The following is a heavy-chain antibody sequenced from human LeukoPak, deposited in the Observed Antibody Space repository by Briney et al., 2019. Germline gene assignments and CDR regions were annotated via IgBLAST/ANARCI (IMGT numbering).Heavy chain of an antibody. V-gene: IGHV3-53*05. CDR3: AAERVTTFRYYYYYGMDV. D-gene: IGHD4-17*01. CDR1: GFTVSSNY. J-gene: IGHJ6*02. Sequence: GGSLRLSCEASGFTVSSNYMSWVRQAPGKGLEWVSVIYSGGSTYYADSVKGRFTISRDNSKNTLYLQMNSLRAEDTAVYYCAAERVTTFRYYYYYGMDVWGQGTTVTVSS. CDR2: IYSGGST.